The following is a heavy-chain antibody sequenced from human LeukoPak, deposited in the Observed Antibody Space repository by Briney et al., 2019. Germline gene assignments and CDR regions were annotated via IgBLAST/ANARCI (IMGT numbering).Heavy chain of an antibody. D-gene: IGHD3-9*01. CDR1: GFTFSDYN. V-gene: IGHV3-11*01. CDR2: ITDSGNTI. Sequence: GGSLRLSCAASGFTFSDYNMNWVRQAPGKGLEWVSDITDSGNTIYYADSVKGRFTLSRDNAKKSLYLQMNSLRAEDTVVYYCARSIGLTGGGVDVWGQGTTVTVSS. J-gene: IGHJ6*02. CDR3: ARSIGLTGGGVDV.